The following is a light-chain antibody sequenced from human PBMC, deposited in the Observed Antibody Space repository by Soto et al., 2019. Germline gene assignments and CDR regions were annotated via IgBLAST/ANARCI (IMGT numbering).Light chain of an antibody. CDR3: QQDGSSPLT. CDR2: GAS. J-gene: IGKJ4*01. CDR1: QSVSGSY. Sequence: ESVLTQSPGTLSLSPGERATLSCRASQSVSGSYLAWYQQKPGQAPRLLIYGASSRATVIPDRFSGSGSGTDFTLTISKLEPEDFAVYYCQQDGSSPLTFGRGTKVEIK. V-gene: IGKV3-20*01.